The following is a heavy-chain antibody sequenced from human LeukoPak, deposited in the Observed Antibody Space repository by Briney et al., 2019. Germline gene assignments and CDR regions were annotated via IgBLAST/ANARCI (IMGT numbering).Heavy chain of an antibody. D-gene: IGHD4-17*01. CDR3: ARPHDYGDPHHDAFDI. CDR2: INPNSGGT. J-gene: IGHJ3*02. Sequence: ASVKVSCKASGYTFTGYYMHWVRQAPGQGLEWMGWINPNSGGTNYAQKFQGWVTMTRDTSISTAYMELSRLRSEDTAVYYCARPHDYGDPHHDAFDIWGQGTMVTVSS. CDR1: GYTFTGYY. V-gene: IGHV1-2*04.